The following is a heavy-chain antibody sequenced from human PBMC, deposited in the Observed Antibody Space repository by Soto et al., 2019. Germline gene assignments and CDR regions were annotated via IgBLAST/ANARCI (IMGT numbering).Heavy chain of an antibody. D-gene: IGHD3-22*01. CDR1: GFTFSNAW. CDR3: TTGPDYYDSSGYYAPFDY. V-gene: IGHV3-15*07. CDR2: IKSKTDGGTT. Sequence: GGSLRLSCAASGFTFSNAWMNWVRQAPGKGLEWVGRIKSKTDGGTTDYAAPVKGRFTISRDDSKNTLYLQMNSLKTEDTAVYYCTTGPDYYDSSGYYAPFDYWGQGTLVTVSS. J-gene: IGHJ4*02.